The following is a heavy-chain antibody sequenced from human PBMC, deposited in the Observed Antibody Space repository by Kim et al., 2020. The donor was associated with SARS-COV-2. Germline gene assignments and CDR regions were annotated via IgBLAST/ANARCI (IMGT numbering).Heavy chain of an antibody. CDR3: AKDPLMVSYGELMDV. J-gene: IGHJ6*02. CDR1: GFTFSSYA. V-gene: IGHV3-23*01. Sequence: GGSLRLSCAASGFTFSSYAMSWVRQAPGKGLEWVSAISGSGGSTYYADSVKGRFTISRDNSKNTLYLQMNSLRAEDTAVYYCAKDPLMVSYGELMDVWGQGTTVTVSS. CDR2: ISGSGGST. D-gene: IGHD2-8*01.